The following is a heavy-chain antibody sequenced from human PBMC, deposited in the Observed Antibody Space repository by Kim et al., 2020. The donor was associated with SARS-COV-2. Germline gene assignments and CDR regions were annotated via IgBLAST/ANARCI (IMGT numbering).Heavy chain of an antibody. J-gene: IGHJ6*03. V-gene: IGHV1-18*01. CDR1: GYTFTSYG. Sequence: ASVKVSCKASGYTFTSYGISWVRQAPGQGLEWMGWISAYNGNTNYAQKLQGRVTMTTDTSTSTAYMELRSLRSDDTAVYYCARNYSSSWYDSYYYYYMDVWGKGTTVTVSS. D-gene: IGHD6-13*01. CDR3: ARNYSSSWYDSYYYYYMDV. CDR2: ISAYNGNT.